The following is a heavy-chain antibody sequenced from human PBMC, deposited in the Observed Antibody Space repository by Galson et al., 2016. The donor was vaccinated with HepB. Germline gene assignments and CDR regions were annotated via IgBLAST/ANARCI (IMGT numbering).Heavy chain of an antibody. CDR3: ARQGGTTVNPWYFDL. J-gene: IGHJ2*01. CDR2: IDHSGTT. CDR1: GGAISPDTW. D-gene: IGHD4-17*01. V-gene: IGHV4-4*02. Sequence: SETLSLTCAVSGGAISPDTWWSWLRQSPTKGLEWIGEIDHSGTTNYNPSLRRRLTISVSVDTSKNQFSLKLNSVTAADTAEYYCARQGGTTVNPWYFDLWGRGTLVTVSS.